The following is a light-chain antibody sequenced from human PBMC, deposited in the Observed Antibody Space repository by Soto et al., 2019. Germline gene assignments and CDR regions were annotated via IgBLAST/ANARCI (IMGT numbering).Light chain of an antibody. CDR2: EVT. Sequence: QSALTQPASVSGSPGQSITISCTGTSSDVGSYNLVSWYQHLPGKAPKLIIYEVTERPSGISSRFSGSKSGNTASLTISGLQGEDEAYYYCCSYACSSLLVFGGGTQLTVL. CDR1: SSDVGSYNL. CDR3: CSYACSSLLV. J-gene: IGLJ3*02. V-gene: IGLV2-23*02.